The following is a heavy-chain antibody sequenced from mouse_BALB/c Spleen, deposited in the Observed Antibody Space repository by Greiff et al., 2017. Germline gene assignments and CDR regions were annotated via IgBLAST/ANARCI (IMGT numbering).Heavy chain of an antibody. CDR1: GFAFSSYD. V-gene: IGHV5-6-4*01. CDR3: TREGATGDYYAMDY. Sequence: EVKVVESGGGLVKPGGSLKLSCAASGFAFSSYDMSWVRQTPEKRLEWVAYISSGGSYTYYPDSVKGRFTISRDNAKNTLYLQMSSLKSEDTAMYYCTREGATGDYYAMDYWGQGTSVTVSS. CDR2: ISSGGSYT. J-gene: IGHJ4*01.